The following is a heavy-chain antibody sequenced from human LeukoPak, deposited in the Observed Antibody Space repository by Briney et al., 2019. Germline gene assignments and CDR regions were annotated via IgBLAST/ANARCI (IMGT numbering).Heavy chain of an antibody. J-gene: IGHJ4*02. Sequence: PSETLSLTRTVSGGSISSSSYYWGWIRQPPGKGLEWIGSIYYSGSTYYNPSLKSRITISVDTSKNQFSLKLSSVTAADTAVYYCARAAGYFDYWGQGTLVTVSS. CDR2: IYYSGST. CDR1: GGSISSSSYY. D-gene: IGHD6-25*01. V-gene: IGHV4-39*07. CDR3: ARAAGYFDY.